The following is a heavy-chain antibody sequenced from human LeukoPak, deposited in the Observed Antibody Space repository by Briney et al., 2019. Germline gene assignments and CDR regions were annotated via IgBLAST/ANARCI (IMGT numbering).Heavy chain of an antibody. J-gene: IGHJ4*02. Sequence: ASVKVSCKASGYTFTGYYMHWVRQAPGQGLEWMGWINPNSGGTHYAQKFQGRVTMTSDTSISTVYMELSRLRSDETAVYYCARDLPGWLPFDYWGQGTLVTVSS. D-gene: IGHD5-12*01. CDR1: GYTFTGYY. CDR3: ARDLPGWLPFDY. CDR2: INPNSGGT. V-gene: IGHV1-2*02.